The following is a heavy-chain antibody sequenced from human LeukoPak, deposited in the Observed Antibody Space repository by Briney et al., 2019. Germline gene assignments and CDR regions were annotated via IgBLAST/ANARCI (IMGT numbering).Heavy chain of an antibody. J-gene: IGHJ6*02. CDR1: EFTFSSYA. D-gene: IGHD1-14*01. CDR3: AKYLTARGPPYALDV. Sequence: RGSLRLSRAASEFTFSSYAMQRVRQAPAKGLEWVSGITVSGGTTYYTDPVKGRFTISRDNSKNTLYLQMNSLRAEDTAVYYCAKYLTARGPPYALDVWGQGTTVTVSS. CDR2: ITVSGGTT. V-gene: IGHV3-23*01.